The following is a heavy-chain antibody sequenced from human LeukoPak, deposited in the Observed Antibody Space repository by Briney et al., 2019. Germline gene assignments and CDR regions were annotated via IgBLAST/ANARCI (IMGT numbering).Heavy chain of an antibody. J-gene: IGHJ6*03. CDR2: IIPIFGTA. V-gene: IGHV1-69*05. CDR1: GGTFSSYA. CDR3: ARNGYDFWSGRGYYYYYMDV. Sequence: SVKVSCKASGGTFSSYAISWVRQAPGQGLEWMGGIIPIFGTANYAQKFQGRVTITTDESTSTAYMELSSLRSEDTAVYYCARNGYDFWSGRGYYYYYMDVWGKGTTVTVSS. D-gene: IGHD3-3*01.